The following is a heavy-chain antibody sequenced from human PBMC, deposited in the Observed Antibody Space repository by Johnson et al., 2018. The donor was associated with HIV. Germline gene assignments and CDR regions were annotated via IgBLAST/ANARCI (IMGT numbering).Heavy chain of an antibody. Sequence: QVQLVESGGGVVQPGGSLRLSCAASGFTFSSYGMHWVRQAPGKGLEWVAFIRYDGSNKYYADSVKGRFTISRDNSKNTLYLQMNSLRAEDTAVYYCAKDLYTSSWYFAFDIWGQGTMVTVSS. CDR1: GFTFSSYG. D-gene: IGHD6-13*01. V-gene: IGHV3-30*02. CDR3: AKDLYTSSWYFAFDI. CDR2: IRYDGSNK. J-gene: IGHJ3*02.